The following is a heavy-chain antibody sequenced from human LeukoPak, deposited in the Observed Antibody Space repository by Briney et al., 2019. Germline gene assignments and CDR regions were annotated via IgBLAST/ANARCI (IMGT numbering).Heavy chain of an antibody. CDR2: IIPIFGTA. CDR1: GGTFSSYA. D-gene: IGHD3-22*01. J-gene: IGHJ4*02. V-gene: IGHV1-69*13. CDR3: AREGYYYDSSGYYHTLDY. Sequence: ASVKVSCKASGGTFSSYAISWVRQAPGQGLEWMGGIIPIFGTANYAQKFQGRVTITADESTSTAYMELRSLRSDDTAVYYCAREGYYYDSSGYYHTLDYWGQGTLVTVSS.